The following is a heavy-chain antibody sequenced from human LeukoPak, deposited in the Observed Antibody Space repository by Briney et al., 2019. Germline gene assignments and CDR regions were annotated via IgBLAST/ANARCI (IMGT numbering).Heavy chain of an antibody. CDR1: GASISSSSSY. Sequence: PSETLSLTCTVSGASISSSSSYWGWIRQPPGKGLEWLGNIYSRGNTYYKPSLRSRVTISIDTSKNQFSLRLTSVTAADTAVYYCARVAQQLVDGTHYYYYMDVWGKGTTVTVSS. V-gene: IGHV4-39*07. J-gene: IGHJ6*03. CDR2: IYSRGNT. CDR3: ARVAQQLVDGTHYYYYMDV. D-gene: IGHD6-13*01.